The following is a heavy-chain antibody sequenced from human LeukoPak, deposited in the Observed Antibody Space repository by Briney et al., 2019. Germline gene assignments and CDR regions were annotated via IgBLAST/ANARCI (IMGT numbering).Heavy chain of an antibody. V-gene: IGHV4-4*07. CDR1: GGSISSYY. Sequence: PSETLSLTCTVSGGSISSYYWSWIRQPAGKGLEWIGRIYTSGSTNYNPSLKSRVTISVDTSKNQFSLKLSSVTAADTAVYYCARWSRDGYNYGFYFDYWGQGTLVTVSS. CDR2: IYTSGST. CDR3: ARWSRDGYNYGFYFDY. D-gene: IGHD5-24*01. J-gene: IGHJ4*02.